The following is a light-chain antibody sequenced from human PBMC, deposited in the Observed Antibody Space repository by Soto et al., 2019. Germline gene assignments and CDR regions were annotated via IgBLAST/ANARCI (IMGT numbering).Light chain of an antibody. CDR2: GAS. V-gene: IGKV3-11*01. CDR3: QQRSSWPPL. Sequence: EIVLTQSPATLSLYPGERATLSCRASQSVGSYLVWYQQKPGQAPRLLIHGASNRATGIPARFSGSGSGTDFTLTISSLGPEDFAVYYCQQRSSWPPLVGQGTRLEIK. CDR1: QSVGSY. J-gene: IGKJ5*01.